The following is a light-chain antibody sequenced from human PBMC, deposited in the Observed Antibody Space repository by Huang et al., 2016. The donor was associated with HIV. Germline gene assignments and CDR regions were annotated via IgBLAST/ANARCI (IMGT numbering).Light chain of an antibody. J-gene: IGKJ4*01. Sequence: EIVMTQSPATLSVSPGERATLSCRASQSVSKNLAWFQQRPGQAPRLLIYAASTRATGIPARFSGGGSGTDFTLTISSLQSEDFAVYYCQHYNKWPLTFGGGTKVEIK. CDR2: AAS. CDR1: QSVSKN. CDR3: QHYNKWPLT. V-gene: IGKV3-15*01.